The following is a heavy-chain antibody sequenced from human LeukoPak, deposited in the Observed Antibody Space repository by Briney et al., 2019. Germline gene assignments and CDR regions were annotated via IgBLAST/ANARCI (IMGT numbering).Heavy chain of an antibody. CDR2: INPNSGGT. V-gene: IGHV1-2*02. Sequence: GASVKVSCKASGYTFTGYYMHWVRQAPGQGLEWMGWINPNSGGTNYAQKFQGRVTMTRDTSISTAYMELSRLRSDDTAVYYCARVENYDSWSGYYPWYFDYWGQGTLVTVSS. CDR3: ARVENYDSWSGYYPWYFDY. D-gene: IGHD3-3*01. CDR1: GYTFTGYY. J-gene: IGHJ4*02.